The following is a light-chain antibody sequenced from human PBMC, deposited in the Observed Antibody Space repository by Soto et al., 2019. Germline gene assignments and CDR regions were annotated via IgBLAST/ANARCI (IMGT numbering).Light chain of an antibody. J-gene: IGKJ3*01. CDR2: DAS. V-gene: IGKV1-5*01. Sequence: DIQMTQSPSTLSESVGDRVTITCRASQSISSWLAWYQQKPGKAPKLLIYDASSLESGVPSRFSGSGSGTEFTLTISSLQPYDLATYYCQQYNSYSTSFTFGPGTKVDIK. CDR1: QSISSW. CDR3: QQYNSYSTSFT.